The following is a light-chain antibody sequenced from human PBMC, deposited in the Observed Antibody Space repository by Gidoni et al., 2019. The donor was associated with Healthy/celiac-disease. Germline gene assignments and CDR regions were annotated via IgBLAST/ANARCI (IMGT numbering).Light chain of an antibody. CDR1: QGFGGW. CDR2: AAS. J-gene: IGKJ1*01. CDR3: QQSNSFPRT. Sequence: DIQMTQSPSSGSASVGDRVTITCRASQGFGGWLSWYQQKPGKAPKLLIYAASSLQSGVPSRFSGSGSGTDFTLTITSLQSEDLATYYCQQSNSFPRTFGQGTKVEIK. V-gene: IGKV1-12*01.